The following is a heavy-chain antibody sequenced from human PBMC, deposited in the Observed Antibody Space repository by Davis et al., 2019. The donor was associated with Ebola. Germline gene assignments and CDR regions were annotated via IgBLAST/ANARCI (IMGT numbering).Heavy chain of an antibody. J-gene: IGHJ6*04. CDR3: ARGRPSTVTTDYYAMDI. D-gene: IGHD4-17*01. CDR2: MSYRWGV. CDR1: GDSISNYY. V-gene: IGHV4-59*08. Sequence: SETLSLTCTVSGDSISNYYWTWIRQPPRKGLEWIAYMSYRWGVNYNPSLKSRVTISVDTSKNQFSLKLSSVTAADTAVYYCARGRPSTVTTDYYAMDIWGKGTTVTVSS.